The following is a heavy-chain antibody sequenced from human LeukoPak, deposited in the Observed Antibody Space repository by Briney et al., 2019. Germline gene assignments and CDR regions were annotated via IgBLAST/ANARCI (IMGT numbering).Heavy chain of an antibody. D-gene: IGHD2-2*01. J-gene: IGHJ4*02. V-gene: IGHV4-39*01. Sequence: SETLSLTCTVSAGSISSTNYYWAWIRQSPGRGLEWIGSIQYDGNTYYNPSLKSRLAISVDTSKNQFSLRVTSVTATDTAVYYCARRATSTNPPGYFDYWSQGALVTVSS. CDR2: IQYDGNT. CDR3: ARRATSTNPPGYFDY. CDR1: AGSISSTNYY.